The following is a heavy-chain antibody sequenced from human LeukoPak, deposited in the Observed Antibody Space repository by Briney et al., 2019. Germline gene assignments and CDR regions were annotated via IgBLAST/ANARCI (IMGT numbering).Heavy chain of an antibody. Sequence: RSGGSLRLSCAASGFTFSSYAMSWVRQAPGKGLEWVSAISGSGGSTYYADSVKGRFTISRDNSKNTLYLQMNSLRAEDSALYYCARPSNYYYMDVWGKGTTVTISS. CDR2: ISGSGGST. CDR3: ARPSNYYYMDV. J-gene: IGHJ6*03. V-gene: IGHV3-23*01. CDR1: GFTFSSYA.